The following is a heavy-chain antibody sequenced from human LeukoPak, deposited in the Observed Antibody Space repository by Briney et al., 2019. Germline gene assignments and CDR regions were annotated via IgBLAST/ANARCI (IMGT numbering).Heavy chain of an antibody. CDR1: GFTLSSYS. J-gene: IGHJ6*03. D-gene: IGHD2-15*01. V-gene: IGHV3-21*01. Sequence: PGGSLRLSCAASGFTLSSYSMNWVRQAPGKGLEWVSSISSSSSYIYYADSVKGRFTISRDNAKNSLYLQMNSLRAEDTAVYYCARGPIGYCSGGSCLYMDVWGKGTTVTISS. CDR3: ARGPIGYCSGGSCLYMDV. CDR2: ISSSSSYI.